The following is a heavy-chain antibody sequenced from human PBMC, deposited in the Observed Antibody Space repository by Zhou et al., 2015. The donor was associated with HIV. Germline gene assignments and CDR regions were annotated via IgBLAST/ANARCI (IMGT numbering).Heavy chain of an antibody. Sequence: QVQLVQSGAEVKKPGSSVKVSCKVSGGTFSSYAISWVRQAPGQGLEWMGGIIPIFGTANYAQKFQGRVTITADESTSTAYMELSSLRSEDTAVYYCARVKETIFGVVIREFWFDPWGQGTLVTVSS. D-gene: IGHD3-3*01. CDR3: ARVKETIFGVVIREFWFDP. V-gene: IGHV1-69*01. CDR1: GGTFSSYA. J-gene: IGHJ5*02. CDR2: IIPIFGTA.